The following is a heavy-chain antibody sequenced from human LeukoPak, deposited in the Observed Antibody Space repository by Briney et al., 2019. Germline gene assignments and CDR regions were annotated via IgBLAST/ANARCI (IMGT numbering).Heavy chain of an antibody. V-gene: IGHV1-69*05. CDR2: IIPIFGTA. J-gene: IGHJ5*02. CDR1: GGTFSSYA. Sequence: SVKVSCKASGGTFSSYAISWVRQAPGQGLEWMGGIIPIFGTANYAQKFQGRVTITTDESTSTAYMELSSLRSEDTAVYYCVRAVVPAAMGFYWFDPWGQGTLVTVSS. CDR3: VRAVVPAAMGFYWFDP. D-gene: IGHD2-2*01.